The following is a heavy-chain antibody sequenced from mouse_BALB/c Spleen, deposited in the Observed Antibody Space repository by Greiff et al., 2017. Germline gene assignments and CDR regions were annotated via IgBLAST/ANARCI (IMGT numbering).Heavy chain of an antibody. CDR2: ISSGGSYT. V-gene: IGHV5-6*01. D-gene: IGHD2-1*01. J-gene: IGHJ4*01. CDR3: ARHGGNYHAMDY. CDR1: GFTFSSYG. Sequence: EVKLMESGGDLVKPGGSLKLSCAASGFTFSSYGMSWVRQTPDKRLEWVATISSGGSYTYYPDSVKGRFTISRDNAKNTLYLQMSSLKSEDTAMYYCARHGGNYHAMDYWGQGTSVTVSS.